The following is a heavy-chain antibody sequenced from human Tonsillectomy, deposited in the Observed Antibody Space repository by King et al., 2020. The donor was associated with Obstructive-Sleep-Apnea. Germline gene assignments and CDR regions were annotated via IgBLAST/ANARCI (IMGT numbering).Heavy chain of an antibody. V-gene: IGHV4-39*07. J-gene: IGHJ2*01. CDR1: GGSISSSSYY. Sequence: QLQESGPGLVKPSETLSLTCTVSGGSISSSSYYWGWIRQPPGKGLEWIGSIYYSGSTYYNPSLKSRVTISVDTSKNQFSLKLSSVPAADTAVYCCARGARYCSSTSCSRWYFDLWGRGTLVTVSS. CDR2: IYYSGST. CDR3: ARGARYCSSTSCSRWYFDL. D-gene: IGHD2-2*01.